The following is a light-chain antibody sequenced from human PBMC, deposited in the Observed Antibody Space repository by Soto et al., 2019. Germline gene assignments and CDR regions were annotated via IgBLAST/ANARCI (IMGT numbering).Light chain of an antibody. CDR1: QSVSSN. CDR2: GAS. J-gene: IGKJ1*01. V-gene: IGKV3-15*01. Sequence: EMVMTQSPATLSVSPGERATLSCRASQSVSSNLAWYQQKPGQAPRLLIYGASTRATGIPARFRGSGSGTAFTLTISSLQSEDFAVYYCQQYNYWPPWTFGQGTKVEIK. CDR3: QQYNYWPPWT.